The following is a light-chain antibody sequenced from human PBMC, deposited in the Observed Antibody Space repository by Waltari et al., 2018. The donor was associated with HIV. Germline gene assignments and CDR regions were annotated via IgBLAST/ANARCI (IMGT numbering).Light chain of an antibody. V-gene: IGLV2-18*02. CDR3: SSYTSSNTWV. Sequence: QSALTQPPSVSGSPGQSVTISCTGTSSDVGYYNRVSWYQQPPGTAPKLMIFEVSTRPSGVPARFSGSKSDNTASLTISGLQAEDEADYYCSSYTSSNTWVFGGGTKLTVL. CDR2: EVS. CDR1: SSDVGYYNR. J-gene: IGLJ3*02.